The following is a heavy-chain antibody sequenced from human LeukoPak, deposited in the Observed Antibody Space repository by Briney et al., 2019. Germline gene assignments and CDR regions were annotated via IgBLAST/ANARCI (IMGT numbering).Heavy chain of an antibody. D-gene: IGHD6-13*01. CDR1: GFTFSDYY. V-gene: IGHV3-11*01. CDR3: ARVSYSSSWYFFDRRDNPLGLDY. CDR2: ISSSGSTI. J-gene: IGHJ4*02. Sequence: PGGSLRLSCAASGFTFSDYYMSWIRQAPGKGLEWVSYISSSGSTIYYADSVKGRFTISRDNAKNSLYLQMNSLRAEDTAVYYCARVSYSSSWYFFDRRDNPLGLDYWGQGTLVTVSS.